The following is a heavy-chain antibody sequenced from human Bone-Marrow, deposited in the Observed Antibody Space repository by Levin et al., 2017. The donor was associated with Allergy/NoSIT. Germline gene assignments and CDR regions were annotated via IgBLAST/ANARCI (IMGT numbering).Heavy chain of an antibody. Sequence: GGSLRLSCAASGFTFSSYAMSWVRQAPGKGLEWVSAISGSGGSTYYADSVKGRFTISRDNSKNTLYLQMNSLRAEDTAVYYCAKAGGYANFWSGYYTGDYFDYWGQGTLVTVSS. CDR3: AKAGGYANFWSGYYTGDYFDY. J-gene: IGHJ4*02. V-gene: IGHV3-23*01. CDR2: ISGSGGST. D-gene: IGHD3-3*01. CDR1: GFTFSSYA.